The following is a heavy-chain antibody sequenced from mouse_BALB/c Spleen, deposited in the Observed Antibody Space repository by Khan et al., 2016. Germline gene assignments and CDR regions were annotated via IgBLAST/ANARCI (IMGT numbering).Heavy chain of an antibody. CDR1: DYTFSRYW. CDR3: SSVAY. CDR2: ILPGSDST. Sequence: QVQLKQSGAELMKPGASVKISCKATDYTFSRYWMEWVKERPGQGLEWIGEILPGSDSTEYNAKFKGKATFTAETSSNTAYIQLSGLTSEDSAVXYCSSVAYWGQGTLFTVSA. V-gene: IGHV1-9*01. J-gene: IGHJ3*01.